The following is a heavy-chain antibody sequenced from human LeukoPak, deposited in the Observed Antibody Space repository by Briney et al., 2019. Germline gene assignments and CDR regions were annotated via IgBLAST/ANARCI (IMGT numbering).Heavy chain of an antibody. V-gene: IGHV3-7*03. CDR1: GFTFIDYW. D-gene: IGHD6-25*01. J-gene: IGHJ6*02. CDR2: IKQDGGEK. Sequence: GGSLRLSCTASGFTFIDYWIYWIRQAPGKGLERVATIKQDGGEKYYGDSVKGRFTISRDNAKNSLYLQMNSLRAEDTAMYYCARDPAGYGMDVWGQGTTVTVSS. CDR3: ARDPAGYGMDV.